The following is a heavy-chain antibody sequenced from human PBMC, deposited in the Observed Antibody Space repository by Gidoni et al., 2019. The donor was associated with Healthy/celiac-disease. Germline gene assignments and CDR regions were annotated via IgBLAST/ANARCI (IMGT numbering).Heavy chain of an antibody. CDR3: ARAMGYYDSRTHYGLGY. CDR1: GYTFTGYY. Sequence: QAQLVQSGAELKKPGASVQVSCRASGYTFTGYYVHWVRQAPGQGLEWMGWINPNNGGTHYAQKFQGRVTMTRDTSISTAFMDLSRLRSDDTAVYYCARAMGYYDSRTHYGLGYWGQGSLVTVSS. V-gene: IGHV1-2*02. D-gene: IGHD3-22*01. J-gene: IGHJ4*02. CDR2: INPNNGGT.